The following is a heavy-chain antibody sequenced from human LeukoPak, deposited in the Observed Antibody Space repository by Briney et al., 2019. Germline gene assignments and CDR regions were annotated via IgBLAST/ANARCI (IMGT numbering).Heavy chain of an antibody. CDR2: ISSSSSYI. D-gene: IGHD6-19*01. CDR1: GFTFSSYS. CDR3: ARGYSSGWHTYFDY. J-gene: IGHJ4*02. Sequence: GGSLTLSCAASGFTFSSYSMNWVRQAPGKGLEWVSSISSSSSYIYYADSVKGRFTISRDNAKNSLYLQMNSLRAEDTAVYYCARGYSSGWHTYFDYWGQGTLVTVSS. V-gene: IGHV3-21*01.